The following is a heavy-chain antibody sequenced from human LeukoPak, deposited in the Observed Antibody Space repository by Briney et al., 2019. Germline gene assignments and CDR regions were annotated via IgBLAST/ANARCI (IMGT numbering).Heavy chain of an antibody. CDR1: GGSISSSSYY. Sequence: SETLSLTCTVSGGSISSSSYYWGWIRQPPGKGLEWIRSIYYSGSTYYNPSLKSRVTISVDTSKNQFSLKLSSVTAADTAVYYCATQALRLAVAPDPDYWGQGTLVTVSS. CDR2: IYYSGST. V-gene: IGHV4-39*01. J-gene: IGHJ4*02. D-gene: IGHD6-19*01. CDR3: ATQALRLAVAPDPDY.